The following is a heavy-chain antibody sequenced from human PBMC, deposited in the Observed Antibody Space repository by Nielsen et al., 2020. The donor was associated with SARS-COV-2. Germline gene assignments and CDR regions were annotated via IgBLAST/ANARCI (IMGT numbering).Heavy chain of an antibody. V-gene: IGHV1-69*10. CDR2: IIPMVDIR. CDR3: ARSATNLIYWYFEL. J-gene: IGHJ2*01. CDR1: VCTFITHS. D-gene: IGHD5-12*01. Sequence: SSVKVSCKSSVCTFITHSISWVRQAPGQGPDWMLRIIPMVDIRDYAQSFQGRVTITADKSTSTAYMELSSLSSEDTAPYYCARSATNLIYWYFELWGRGTLVTVSS.